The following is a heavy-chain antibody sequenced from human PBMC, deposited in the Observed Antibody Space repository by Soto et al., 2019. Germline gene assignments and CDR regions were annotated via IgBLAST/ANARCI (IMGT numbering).Heavy chain of an antibody. CDR2: ISGSGGST. V-gene: IGHV3-23*01. Sequence: GGSLRLSCAASEFTFSSYAMSWVRQAPGKGLEWVSAISGSGGSTYYADSVKGRFTISRDNSKNTLYLQMNSLRAEDTAVYYCAKSRYSSSWQYYFDYWGQGTLVTVSS. CDR3: AKSRYSSSWQYYFDY. D-gene: IGHD6-13*01. J-gene: IGHJ4*02. CDR1: EFTFSSYA.